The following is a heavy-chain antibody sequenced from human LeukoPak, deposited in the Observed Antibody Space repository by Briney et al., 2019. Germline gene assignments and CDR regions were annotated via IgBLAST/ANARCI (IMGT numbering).Heavy chain of an antibody. Sequence: ASVKVSCKASGYTFTGYYIHWVRQAPGQGLEWMGGIIPIFGTANYAQKFQGRVTITADESTSTAYMELSSLRSEDTAVYYCARDVPSGGWYRASYWGQGTLVTVSS. V-gene: IGHV1-69*13. CDR1: GYTFTGYY. J-gene: IGHJ4*02. CDR3: ARDVPSGGWYRASY. D-gene: IGHD6-19*01. CDR2: IIPIFGTA.